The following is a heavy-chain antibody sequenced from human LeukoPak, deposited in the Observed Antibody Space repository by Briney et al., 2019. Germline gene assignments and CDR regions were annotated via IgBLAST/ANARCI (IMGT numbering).Heavy chain of an antibody. D-gene: IGHD4-23*01. CDR1: GYTFTGYY. Sequence: ASVKVSCKASGYTFTGYYMHWVRQAPGQGLEWMGWINPNSGGTNYAQKFQGRVTMTRDTSISTAYMELSRLRSDDTAVYYCARDTVGGVWGSNWFDPWGQGTLVTVSS. CDR2: INPNSGGT. CDR3: ARDTVGGVWGSNWFDP. V-gene: IGHV1-2*02. J-gene: IGHJ5*02.